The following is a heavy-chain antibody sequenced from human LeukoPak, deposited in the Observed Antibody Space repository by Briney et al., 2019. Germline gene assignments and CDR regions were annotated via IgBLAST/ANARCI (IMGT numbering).Heavy chain of an antibody. D-gene: IGHD6-19*01. CDR1: GFTFSSYA. Sequence: GGSLRLSCAASGFTFSSYAMSWVRQAPGKGLEWVSAISGSGGSTYYADSVKGRFTISRDNSKSTLYLQMNSLRAEDTAVYYCAKVPIAVAGYYYFDYWGQGTLVTVSS. J-gene: IGHJ4*02. V-gene: IGHV3-23*01. CDR2: ISGSGGST. CDR3: AKVPIAVAGYYYFDY.